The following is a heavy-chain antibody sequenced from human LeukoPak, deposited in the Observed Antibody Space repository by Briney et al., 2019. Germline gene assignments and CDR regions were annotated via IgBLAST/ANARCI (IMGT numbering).Heavy chain of an antibody. CDR1: GFTFSSYG. CDR3: VKVVNYDSSVYYYVE. Sequence: PGWSLRLSCSASGFTFSSYGMHWVRQAPRKGLEYVSAISGSGRSTYYADSVKGRFTISRDNSKNTLFLQMSSLRAEDTAVYYCVKVVNYDSSVYYYVEWGQGTMVTVAS. V-gene: IGHV3-64D*09. CDR2: ISGSGRST. J-gene: IGHJ3*01. D-gene: IGHD3-22*01.